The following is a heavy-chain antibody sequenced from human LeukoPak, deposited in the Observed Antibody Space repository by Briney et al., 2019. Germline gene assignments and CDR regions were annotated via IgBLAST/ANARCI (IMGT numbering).Heavy chain of an antibody. CDR3: AKDISAVTTEYFDY. J-gene: IGHJ4*02. CDR1: GFTFSSYG. V-gene: IGHV3-30*18. D-gene: IGHD4-11*01. Sequence: PGRSLRLSCAASGFTFSSYGMHWVRQAPGKGLEWVAVISYDGSNKYYADSVKGRFTISRDNSKNTLYLQMNSLRAEDTAVYYCAKDISAVTTEYFDYWGQGTLVTVSS. CDR2: ISYDGSNK.